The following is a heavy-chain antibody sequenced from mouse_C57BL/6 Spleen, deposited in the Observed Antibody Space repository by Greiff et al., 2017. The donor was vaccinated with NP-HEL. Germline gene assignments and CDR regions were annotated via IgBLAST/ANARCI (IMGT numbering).Heavy chain of an antibody. D-gene: IGHD1-1*01. CDR3: TRSSLNYYGHPLPVDY. Sequence: VQLQQSGAELVRPGASVTLSCKASGYTFTDYEMHWVKQTPVHGLEWIGAIDPETGGTAYNQKFKGKATLTADKSSSTAYMKLRSLTSEDSAVYYDTRSSLNYYGHPLPVDYWGQGTSVTVSS. V-gene: IGHV1-15*01. J-gene: IGHJ4*01. CDR1: GYTFTDYE. CDR2: IDPETGGT.